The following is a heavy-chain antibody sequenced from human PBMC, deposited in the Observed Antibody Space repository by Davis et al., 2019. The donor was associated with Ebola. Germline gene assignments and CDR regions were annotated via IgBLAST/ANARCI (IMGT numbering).Heavy chain of an antibody. Sequence: PGGSLRLSCAASGFTFSSYSMNWVRQAPGKGLEWVSYISSSSSTIYYADSVKGRFTISRDNAKNSLYLQMNSLRAEDTAVYYCAKDQDIVATIQVYWGQGTLVTVSS. CDR1: GFTFSSYS. D-gene: IGHD5-12*01. V-gene: IGHV3-48*01. CDR2: ISSSSSTI. J-gene: IGHJ4*02. CDR3: AKDQDIVATIQVY.